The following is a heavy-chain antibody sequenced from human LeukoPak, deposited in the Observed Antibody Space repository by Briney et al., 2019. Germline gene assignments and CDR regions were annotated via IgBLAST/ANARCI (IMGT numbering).Heavy chain of an antibody. CDR1: GFTFSSYS. J-gene: IGHJ6*03. V-gene: IGHV3-20*04. Sequence: GGSLRLSCAASGFTFSSYSMNWVRQAPGKGLEWVAGINWNGGSTGYADSVKGRFAISRDNAKKSLSLQMSSLRAEDTALYYCARVDQQSSALYYYYYYMDVWGKGTTVIVSS. D-gene: IGHD2-2*01. CDR2: INWNGGST. CDR3: ARVDQQSSALYYYYYYMDV.